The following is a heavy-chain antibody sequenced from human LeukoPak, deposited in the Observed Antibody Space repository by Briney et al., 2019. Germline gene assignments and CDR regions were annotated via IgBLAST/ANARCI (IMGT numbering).Heavy chain of an antibody. Sequence: PGGSLRLSCAASGFTFSSYAMHWVRQAPGKGLEWVAVISYDGSNKYYADSVKGRFTISRDNSKNTLYLQMNSLRAEDTAVYYCAKDRGALGITYFDYWGQGTLVTVSS. CDR1: GFTFSSYA. D-gene: IGHD7-27*01. CDR2: ISYDGSNK. V-gene: IGHV3-30*04. J-gene: IGHJ4*02. CDR3: AKDRGALGITYFDY.